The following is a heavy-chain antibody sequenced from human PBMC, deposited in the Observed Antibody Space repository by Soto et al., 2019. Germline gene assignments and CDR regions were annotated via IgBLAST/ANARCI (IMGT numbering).Heavy chain of an antibody. CDR2: IGTAGDT. V-gene: IGHV3-13*01. CDR3: AREMSSSSWYYGMDV. J-gene: IGHJ6*02. CDR1: GFTFSSYD. D-gene: IGHD6-13*01. Sequence: GGSLRLSCAASGFTFSSYDMHWVRQGTGKGLEWVSAIGTAGDTYYPGSVKGRFTISRENAKNSLYLQMNSLRAGDTAVYYCAREMSSSSWYYGMDVWGQGTTVTVSS.